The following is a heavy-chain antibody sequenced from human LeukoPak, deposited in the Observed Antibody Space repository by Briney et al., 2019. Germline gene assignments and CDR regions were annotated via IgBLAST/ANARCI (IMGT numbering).Heavy chain of an antibody. D-gene: IGHD1-26*01. Sequence: GESLKISCKGSGYIVTNYWIGWVRQMPGKGLDWMGTIYPGDSDTRYSPSFQGQVTISADKSINTAHLQWSSLKTSDTAMYYCARQGVGASTCDYWGQGSLVTVSS. J-gene: IGHJ4*02. V-gene: IGHV5-51*01. CDR3: ARQGVGASTCDY. CDR2: IYPGDSDT. CDR1: GYIVTNYW.